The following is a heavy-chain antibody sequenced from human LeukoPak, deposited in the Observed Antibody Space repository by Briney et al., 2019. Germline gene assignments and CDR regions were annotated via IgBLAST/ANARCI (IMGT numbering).Heavy chain of an antibody. CDR2: IYHSGST. Sequence: SETLSLTCAVSGGSISSSNWWSWDRQPPGKGLEWIGEIYHSGSTNYNPSLKSRVTISVDKSKNQFSLKLSSVTAADTAVYYCASDRGGGGFDYWGQGTLVTVSS. CDR3: ASDRGGGGFDY. V-gene: IGHV4-4*02. J-gene: IGHJ4*02. CDR1: GGSISSSNW. D-gene: IGHD3-16*01.